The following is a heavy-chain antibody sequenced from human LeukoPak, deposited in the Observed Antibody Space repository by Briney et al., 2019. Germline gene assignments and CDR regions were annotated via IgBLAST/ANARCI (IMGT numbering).Heavy chain of an antibody. CDR3: AKVQGVSGLDY. CDR2: ISYDGSNK. V-gene: IGHV3-30-3*01. D-gene: IGHD6-19*01. Sequence: GGSLRLSCAASGFIFSGHVMHWVRQAPGKGLEWVSLISYDGSNKDYADSVKGRSTVSRDNSKNTLYLQMDRLRPDDTALYYCAKVQGVSGLDYWGQGTLVSVSS. J-gene: IGHJ4*02. CDR1: GFIFSGHV.